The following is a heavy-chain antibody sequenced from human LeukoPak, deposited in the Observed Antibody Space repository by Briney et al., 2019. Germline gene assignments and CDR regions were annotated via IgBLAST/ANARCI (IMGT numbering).Heavy chain of an antibody. CDR1: GYRFTNYW. D-gene: IGHD3-22*01. J-gene: IGHJ3*02. CDR2: IYPGDSDT. V-gene: IGHV5-51*01. Sequence: GESLKISCKGSGYRFTNYWIGWVRQLPGKGLEWMGIIYPGDSDTRYSPSFQGQVTISADKSINTAYLQWSSLKASDTAMYYCARPPRDDSSAYYSAFDTWGPGTMVTVSS. CDR3: ARPPRDDSSAYYSAFDT.